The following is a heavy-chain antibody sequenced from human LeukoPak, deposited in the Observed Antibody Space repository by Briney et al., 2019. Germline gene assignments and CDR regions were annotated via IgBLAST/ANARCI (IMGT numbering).Heavy chain of an antibody. Sequence: SETLSLTCTVSGGSISSSSYYWGWIRQPPGKGLEWIGSIYYSGSTYYNPSLKSRVTISVDTSKNQFSLKLSSVTAADTAVYYCARDPRRVKAAGLHDAFDIWGQGTMVTVSS. D-gene: IGHD6-13*01. CDR1: GGSISSSSYY. CDR2: IYYSGST. J-gene: IGHJ3*02. V-gene: IGHV4-39*07. CDR3: ARDPRRVKAAGLHDAFDI.